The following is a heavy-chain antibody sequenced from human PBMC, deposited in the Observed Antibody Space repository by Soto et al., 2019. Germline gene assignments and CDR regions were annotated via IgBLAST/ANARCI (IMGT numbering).Heavy chain of an antibody. CDR3: AREMSGHYFTFDL. J-gene: IGHJ3*01. CDR1: GFTFSDYF. CDR2: TTKTGSTS. Sequence: QVQLVESGGDLVKPGGSLRLSCAASGFTFSDYFMSWIRQSPGKGLEWVSYTTKTGSTSNPADSVKGRFTISRDNAKNSLYLQMNSLRAEETAIYYCAREMSGHYFTFDLWGRGTMVTVSS. D-gene: IGHD3-3*01. V-gene: IGHV3-11*01.